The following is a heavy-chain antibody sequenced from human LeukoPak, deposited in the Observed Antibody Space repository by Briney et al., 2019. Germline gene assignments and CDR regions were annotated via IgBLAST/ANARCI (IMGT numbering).Heavy chain of an antibody. D-gene: IGHD1-1*01. Sequence: GGSLTLSCVASGFRFTTYWMSWVRQAPGKALEWVASIKQDGSEGYEVDCVKGRITIARDNAQNSLYLQMNSLRAEDTAVYVCARQLGIDYWGQGTLVTVS. J-gene: IGHJ4*02. CDR1: GFRFTTYW. V-gene: IGHV3-7*01. CDR2: IKQDGSEG. CDR3: ARQLGIDY.